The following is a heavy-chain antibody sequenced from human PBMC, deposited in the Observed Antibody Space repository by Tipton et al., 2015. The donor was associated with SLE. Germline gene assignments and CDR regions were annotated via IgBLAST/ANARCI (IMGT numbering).Heavy chain of an antibody. V-gene: IGHV4-4*02. CDR1: GDSISSSNW. J-gene: IGHJ4*02. Sequence: SLRLSCAVSGDSISSSNWWSWVRQAPGKGLEWIGEINQSGSTNYNASLKSRVAISVDTSKNQFSLRLSSVTAADSAVYYCAAHAAGRGGSGYWGQGTLVTVSS. D-gene: IGHD2-15*01. CDR3: AAHAAGRGGSGY. CDR2: INQSGST.